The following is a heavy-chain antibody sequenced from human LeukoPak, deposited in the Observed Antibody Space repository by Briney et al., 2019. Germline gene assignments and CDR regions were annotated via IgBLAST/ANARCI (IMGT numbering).Heavy chain of an antibody. CDR1: GFTFSSYS. Sequence: GGSLRLSCAASGFTFSSYSMNWVRQAPGKGLEWVSSISSSSSYIYYADSVKGRFTISRDNAKNSLYLQMNSLRAEDTAVYYCGRETLCGDCYGYYFDYWGQGTLVTVSS. CDR3: GRETLCGDCYGYYFDY. V-gene: IGHV3-21*01. CDR2: ISSSSSYI. D-gene: IGHD2-21*02. J-gene: IGHJ4*02.